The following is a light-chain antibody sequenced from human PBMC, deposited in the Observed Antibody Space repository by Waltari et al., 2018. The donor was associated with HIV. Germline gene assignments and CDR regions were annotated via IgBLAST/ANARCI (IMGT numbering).Light chain of an antibody. CDR2: EVS. CDR3: NSETSAGTYV. Sequence: QSALTQPASVPGSPGQSITISCVGTSSDIGNPKYVSWFQHHPGKASKLIFYEVSNRPSVVSDRFSGSKSGNAASLTIAGLQVEDEAEYYCNSETSAGTYVFGTGTKVTVL. V-gene: IGLV2-14*01. J-gene: IGLJ1*01. CDR1: SSDIGNPKY.